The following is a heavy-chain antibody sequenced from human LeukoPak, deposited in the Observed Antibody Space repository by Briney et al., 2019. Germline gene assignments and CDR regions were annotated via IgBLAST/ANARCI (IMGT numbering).Heavy chain of an antibody. CDR1: GYTFTNYG. V-gene: IGHV1-18*01. CDR2: ISAYNGNT. Sequence: ASVKVSCKASGYTFTNYGISWVRQAPGQGLEWMGWISAYNGNTNYVQKVQGRLTMTTDTSTSTAYMELRSLRSGDTAVYYCARDSRGSSSWTGFWYYYYYMDVWGKGTTVTVSS. J-gene: IGHJ6*03. D-gene: IGHD6-13*01. CDR3: ARDSRGSSSWTGFWYYYYYMDV.